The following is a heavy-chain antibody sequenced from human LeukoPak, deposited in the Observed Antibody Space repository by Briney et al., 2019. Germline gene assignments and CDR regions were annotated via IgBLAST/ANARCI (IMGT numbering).Heavy chain of an antibody. J-gene: IGHJ4*02. Sequence: GGSLRLSCAASGFTFSGYDMNWLRQPPGKGLEWVSYISSSGSTIYYADSVKGRFTISRDNAQNSLYLQMNTLRAEDTAVYYCARDVAPIDSWGQGTLVTVSS. CDR1: GFTFSGYD. CDR2: ISSSGSTI. CDR3: ARDVAPIDS. V-gene: IGHV3-48*03.